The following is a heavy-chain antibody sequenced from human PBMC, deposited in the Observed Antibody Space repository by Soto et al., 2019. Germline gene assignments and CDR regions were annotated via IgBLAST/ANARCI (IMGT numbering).Heavy chain of an antibody. J-gene: IGHJ3*02. Sequence: VASVKVSCKASGGTFSSYAISWVRQAPGQGLEWMGGIIPIFGTANYAQKFQGRVTITADESTSTAYMELSSLRSEDTAVYYCAREASKLLVGGRGAFDIWGQVTMVTVSS. CDR2: IIPIFGTA. CDR3: AREASKLLVGGRGAFDI. CDR1: GGTFSSYA. D-gene: IGHD3-16*01. V-gene: IGHV1-69*13.